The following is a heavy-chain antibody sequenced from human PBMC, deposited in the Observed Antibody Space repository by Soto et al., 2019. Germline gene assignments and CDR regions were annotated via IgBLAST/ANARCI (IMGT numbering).Heavy chain of an antibody. J-gene: IGHJ4*02. CDR1: GFTFTKAY. D-gene: IGHD1-26*01. V-gene: IGHV3-15*01. Sequence: EVQLVESGGGLVEPGGAISLSCVASGFTFTKAYMSWVRQAPGKGLEWVGRNKNNDAGGTTDYATSVKGRFTISRDDSENTLYLQMNSLKTEDPSVYYCATEGVYRGSNFYVAYWGQGTLVTVSS. CDR3: ATEGVYRGSNFYVAY. CDR2: NKNNDAGGTT.